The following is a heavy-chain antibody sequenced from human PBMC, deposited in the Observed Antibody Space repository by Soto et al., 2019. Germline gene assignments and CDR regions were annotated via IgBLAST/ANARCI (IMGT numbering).Heavy chain of an antibody. CDR2: IKQDGSEK. CDR1: GFTFSSYW. D-gene: IGHD3-16*01. V-gene: IGHV3-7*01. J-gene: IGHJ4*02. CDR3: ARLRDHDYIWAIY. Sequence: GGSLRLSCAASGFTFSSYWMSWVRQAPGKGLEWVANIKQDGSEKYYVDSVKGRFTISRDNAKNSLYLQMNSLRAEDTAVYYYARLRDHDYIWAIYWGQGTLVTVSS.